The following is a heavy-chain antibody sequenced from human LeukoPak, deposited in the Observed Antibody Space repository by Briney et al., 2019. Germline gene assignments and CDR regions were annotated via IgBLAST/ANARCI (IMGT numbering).Heavy chain of an antibody. V-gene: IGHV3-30*04. Sequence: AGGSLRLSCAASGFTFSSYAMHWVRQAPGKGLEWVAVISYDGNDKYYADSVKGRFTISRGNSKNTLYLQMNSLRAEDTAVYYCAKDRSRQQMWGTIKKWFDPWGQGTLVSVSS. CDR2: ISYDGNDK. D-gene: IGHD5-24*01. CDR3: AKDRSRQQMWGTIKKWFDP. J-gene: IGHJ5*02. CDR1: GFTFSSYA.